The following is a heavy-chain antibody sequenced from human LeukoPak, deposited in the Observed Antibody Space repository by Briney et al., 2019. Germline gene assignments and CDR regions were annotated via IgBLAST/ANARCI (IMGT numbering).Heavy chain of an antibody. D-gene: IGHD3-3*01. CDR2: IIPILGIA. CDR1: GGTFSSYT. Sequence: SVKVSCKASGGTFSSYTMSWVRQAPGQGLEWMGRIIPILGIANYAQKFQGRVTITADKSTSTAYMKLSSLRSEDTAVYYCARDRRFDFWSGYSMPVSPPALGGQYDWFDPWGQGTLVTVSS. CDR3: ARDRRFDFWSGYSMPVSPPALGGQYDWFDP. J-gene: IGHJ5*02. V-gene: IGHV1-69*04.